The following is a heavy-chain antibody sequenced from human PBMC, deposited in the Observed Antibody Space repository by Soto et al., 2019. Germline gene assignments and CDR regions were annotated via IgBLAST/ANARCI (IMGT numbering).Heavy chain of an antibody. CDR2: IIPILGIA. V-gene: IGHV1-69*08. CDR1: AGTFSSYT. J-gene: IGHJ3*02. D-gene: IGHD2-2*01. Sequence: QVPLVQSGAEVKKPGPSVKVSCKASAGTFSSYTISWVRQAPGQGLEWMGRIIPILGIANYAQKFQGRVTITADKSTSTAYMELSSLRSEDTAVYYCAREEDIVVVPAAMPGAFDIWGQGTMVTVSS. CDR3: AREEDIVVVPAAMPGAFDI.